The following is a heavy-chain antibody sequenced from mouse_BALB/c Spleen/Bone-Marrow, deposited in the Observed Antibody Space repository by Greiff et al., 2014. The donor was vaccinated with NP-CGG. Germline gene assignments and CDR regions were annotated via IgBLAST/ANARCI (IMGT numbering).Heavy chain of an antibody. Sequence: VQLKESGPDLVKPSQSLSLICTVTGYSITSGYSWHWIRQFPGNKLEWMGYIHYSGNTNYNPSLKSRISIIRDTSKNQFFLQLISVTTEDTATYYCTRGDYGSYGAMDCWGQGTSVTVSS. D-gene: IGHD2-1*01. J-gene: IGHJ4*01. CDR1: GYSITSGYS. CDR2: IHYSGNT. V-gene: IGHV3-1*02. CDR3: TRGDYGSYGAMDC.